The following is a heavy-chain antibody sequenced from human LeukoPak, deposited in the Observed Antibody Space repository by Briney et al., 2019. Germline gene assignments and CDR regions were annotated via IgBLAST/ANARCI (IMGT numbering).Heavy chain of an antibody. CDR3: ARLANPSGYWD. D-gene: IGHD3-22*01. CDR1: GFNVITNY. CDR2: VYSGGST. Sequence: PGGSLRLSCAASGFNVITNYMNWVRQAPGMGLEWVSVVYSGGSTFYADSVKGRFTISRDNSKNTLYLQMNSLTAEDTAMYYCARLANPSGYWDWGQGTLVTVSS. V-gene: IGHV3-53*01. J-gene: IGHJ4*02.